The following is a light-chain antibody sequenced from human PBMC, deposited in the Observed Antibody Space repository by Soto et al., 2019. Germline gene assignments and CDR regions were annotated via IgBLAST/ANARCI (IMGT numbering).Light chain of an antibody. Sequence: DIHLTQSPYTLSAAVGDSVTITCRASQKIRNLLAWYQQKPGRAPKPLIFDASTLRTGVPSRFSGSGSGSEFNFTITGLQPDDFATYFCQQYDPYATFAQGTRLEVK. J-gene: IGKJ5*01. V-gene: IGKV1-5*01. CDR1: QKIRNL. CDR2: DAS. CDR3: QQYDPYAT.